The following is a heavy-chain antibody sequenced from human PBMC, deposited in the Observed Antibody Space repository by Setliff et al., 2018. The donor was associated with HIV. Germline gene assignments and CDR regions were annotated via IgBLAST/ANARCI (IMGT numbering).Heavy chain of an antibody. Sequence: GGSLRLSCAASGFTFSSYGMHWVRQAPGKGLEWVAVIWYDGSNKYYADSVKGRFTISRGNSKNTLYLQMNSLRAEDTAVYYCARDLSYDYDRSSDTFDYWGQGTLVTVSS. CDR2: IWYDGSNK. V-gene: IGHV3-33*01. D-gene: IGHD3-22*01. CDR3: ARDLSYDYDRSSDTFDY. J-gene: IGHJ4*02. CDR1: GFTFSSYG.